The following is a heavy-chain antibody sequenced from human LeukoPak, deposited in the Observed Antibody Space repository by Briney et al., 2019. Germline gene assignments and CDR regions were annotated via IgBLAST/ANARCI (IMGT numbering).Heavy chain of an antibody. J-gene: IGHJ4*02. D-gene: IGHD6-13*01. CDR2: VSGSGSTI. CDR3: ARVAAVGKGVFDY. V-gene: IGHV3-48*03. Sequence: PGGSLRLSCAASGFTFSSYEMNWLRQAPGKGPEWVSYVSGSGSTIYYADSVKGRFTISRDNAKTSLYLQMNSLRVEDTAVYYCARVAAVGKGVFDYWGQGTLVTVSS. CDR1: GFTFSSYE.